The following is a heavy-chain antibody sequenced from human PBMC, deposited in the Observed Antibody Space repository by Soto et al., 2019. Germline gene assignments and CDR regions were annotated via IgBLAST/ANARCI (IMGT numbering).Heavy chain of an antibody. CDR3: ASSMGRGGNDY. CDR2: IKTDGSEK. CDR1: GFTCSDYL. Sequence: EVQLVESGGGLVQPGVSLRLSCAATGFTCSDYLMSWVRQAPGKGLECVANIKTDGSEKYNVDPVKGRFTISRDNAKKPRYLQMNCLSAEDTAVYYCASSMGRGGNDYWGQGTLVAVSS. J-gene: IGHJ4*02. V-gene: IGHV3-7*05. D-gene: IGHD3-10*01.